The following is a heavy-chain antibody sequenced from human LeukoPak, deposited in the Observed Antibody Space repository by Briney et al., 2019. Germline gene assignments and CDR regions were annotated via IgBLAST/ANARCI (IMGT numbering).Heavy chain of an antibody. V-gene: IGHV4-59*01. Sequence: SETLSLTCTASGGSISSSYRSWIRQPPGKGLEWIGYIYYSGSTNYNPSLKSRVTMSVDTSKNQFSLNLSSVTAADTAVYYCARGPYSSRYDYWGQGTVVTVSS. CDR3: ARGPYSSRYDY. D-gene: IGHD6-13*01. CDR1: GGSISSSY. CDR2: IYYSGST. J-gene: IGHJ4*02.